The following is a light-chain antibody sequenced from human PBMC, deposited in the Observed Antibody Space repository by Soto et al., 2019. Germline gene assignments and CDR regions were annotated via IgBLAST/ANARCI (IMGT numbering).Light chain of an antibody. CDR2: DAS. V-gene: IGKV3-11*01. Sequence: EIVLTQSPATLSLSPGERATLSCRTSQNGNRYLAGYQQKPGQAPRLLIYDASNRATGIPARFSGSGSGTDFTLTVSSLEPEGFAVYYCQQSGHWPIPFGQGTRLEIK. CDR1: QNGNRY. J-gene: IGKJ5*01. CDR3: QQSGHWPIP.